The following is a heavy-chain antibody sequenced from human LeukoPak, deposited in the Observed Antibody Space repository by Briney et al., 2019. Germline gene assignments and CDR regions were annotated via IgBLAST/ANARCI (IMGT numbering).Heavy chain of an antibody. CDR1: GFTFSSYG. V-gene: IGHV3-30*03. Sequence: PGRSLRLSCAASGFTFSSYGMHWVRQAPGKGLEWVAVISYDGSNKYYADSVKGRFTISRDNSKNTLYLQMNSLRAEDTAVYYCARGETAAGTRYWGQGTLVTVSS. CDR3: ARGETAAGTRY. J-gene: IGHJ4*02. D-gene: IGHD6-13*01. CDR2: ISYDGSNK.